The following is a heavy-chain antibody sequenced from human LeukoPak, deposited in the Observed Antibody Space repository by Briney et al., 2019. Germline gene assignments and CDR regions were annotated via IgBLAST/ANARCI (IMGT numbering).Heavy chain of an antibody. D-gene: IGHD6-25*01. CDR1: GYTFTGYY. CDR3: ARVKLAAVWFDP. Sequence: ASVKVSCKASGYTFTGYYMHWGRQAPGQGLEWMGWINPNSGGTNYAQKFQGRVTMTRDTSISTAYMELSRLRSDDTAVYYCARVKLAAVWFDPWGQGTLVTVSS. V-gene: IGHV1-2*02. J-gene: IGHJ5*02. CDR2: INPNSGGT.